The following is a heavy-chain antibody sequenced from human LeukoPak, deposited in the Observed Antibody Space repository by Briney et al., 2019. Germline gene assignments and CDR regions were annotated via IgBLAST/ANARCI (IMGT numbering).Heavy chain of an antibody. D-gene: IGHD3-9*01. J-gene: IGHJ4*02. Sequence: GGSLRLSCAASGFTFSSYAMSWVRQAPGKGLEWVSAISGSGGSTYYADSVKGRFAISRDNSKNTLYLQMNSLRAEDTAVYYCATRGSFYDILTGYGYWGQGTLVTVSS. V-gene: IGHV3-23*01. CDR3: ATRGSFYDILTGYGY. CDR2: ISGSGGST. CDR1: GFTFSSYA.